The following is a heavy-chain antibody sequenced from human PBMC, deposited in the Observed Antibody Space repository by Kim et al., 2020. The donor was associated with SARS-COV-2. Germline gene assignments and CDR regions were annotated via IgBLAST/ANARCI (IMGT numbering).Heavy chain of an antibody. CDR1: GFTFSDYY. CDR3: ARWAAHYGSGSYSSYYYGMDA. D-gene: IGHD3-10*01. J-gene: IGHJ6*02. V-gene: IGHV3-11*01. CDR2: ISSSGSTI. Sequence: GGSLRLSCAASGFTFSDYYMSWIRQAPGKGLEWVSYISSSGSTIYYADSVKGRFTISRDNAKNSLYLQMNSLRAEDTAVYYCARWAAHYGSGSYSSYYYGMDAWGQGTTVTVSS.